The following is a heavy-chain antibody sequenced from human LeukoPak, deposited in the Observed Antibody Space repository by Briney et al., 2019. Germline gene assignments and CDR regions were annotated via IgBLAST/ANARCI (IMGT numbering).Heavy chain of an antibody. CDR3: ARGAYSNPGCYYYYYMDV. CDR2: TIPLFGTT. V-gene: IGHV1-69*05. CDR1: GGSFSSYA. Sequence: SVKVSCKASGGSFSSYAITWVRQAPGQGLEWMGGTIPLFGTTQYAQNFQGRVTITTDEPTSTAYMELSSLRAEDTAVYYCARGAYSNPGCYYYYYMDVWGKGTTVTVSS. D-gene: IGHD4-11*01. J-gene: IGHJ6*03.